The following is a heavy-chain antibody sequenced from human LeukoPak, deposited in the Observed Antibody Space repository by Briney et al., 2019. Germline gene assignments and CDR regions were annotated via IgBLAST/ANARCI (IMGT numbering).Heavy chain of an antibody. CDR3: ARGTNSTFDI. D-gene: IGHD1-7*01. CDR2: AYSRSRGGR. J-gene: IGHJ3*02. Sequence: SQTLSLTCTISGDSVSSNSVAWDWIRQSPSRGLEWLGRAYSRSRGGRDYAISVRSRINIDTDTSRKQCSLQLSSVTPEDTAVYYCARGTNSTFDIWGQGTMATVSS. V-gene: IGHV6-1*01. CDR1: GDSVSSNSVA.